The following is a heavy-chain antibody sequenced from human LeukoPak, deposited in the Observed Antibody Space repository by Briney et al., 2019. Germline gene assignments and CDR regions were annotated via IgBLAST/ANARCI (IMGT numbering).Heavy chain of an antibody. CDR2: IIPIFGTA. V-gene: IGHV1-69*05. D-gene: IGHD3-10*01. CDR1: GGTFSSYA. J-gene: IGHJ5*02. Sequence: SVKVSCKASGGTFSSYAISWVRQAPGQGLEWMGGIIPIFGTANYAQKFQGRVTITTDESTSTAYMELSSLRSEDTAVYYCARAATLDGSGSYYNVKNWFDPWGQGTLVIVSS. CDR3: ARAATLDGSGSYYNVKNWFDP.